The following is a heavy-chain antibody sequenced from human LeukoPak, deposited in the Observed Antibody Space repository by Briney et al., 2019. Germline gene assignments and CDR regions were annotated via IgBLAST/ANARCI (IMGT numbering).Heavy chain of an antibody. CDR3: GRAGAAGDFDY. CDR1: GGSIISYY. V-gene: IGHV4-59*01. D-gene: IGHD6-13*01. J-gene: IGHJ4*02. CDR2: IYYSGST. Sequence: SETLSLTCTVTGGSIISYYWSWIRQPPGKGLEWIGYIYYSGSTNYNPSLKSRVTISVDTSKNQFPLKLSSVTAADTAVYYCGRAGAAGDFDYWGQGTLVTVSS.